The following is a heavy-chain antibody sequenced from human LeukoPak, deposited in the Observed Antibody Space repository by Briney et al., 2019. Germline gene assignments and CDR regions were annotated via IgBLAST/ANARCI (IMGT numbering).Heavy chain of an antibody. CDR3: ARDDSSGYYREYYFDY. V-gene: IGHV1-46*01. Sequence: ASVKVSCKASGGTFSSYAISWVRQAPGQGLEWMGIINPSGGSTSYAQKFQGRVTMTRDTSTSTVYMELSSLRSEDTAVYYCARDDSSGYYREYYFDYWGQGTLVTVSS. CDR2: INPSGGST. J-gene: IGHJ4*02. D-gene: IGHD3-22*01. CDR1: GGTFSSYA.